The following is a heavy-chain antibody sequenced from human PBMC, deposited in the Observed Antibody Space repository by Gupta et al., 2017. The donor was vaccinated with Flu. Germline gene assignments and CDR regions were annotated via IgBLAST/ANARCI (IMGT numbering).Heavy chain of an antibody. CDR2: INTIGGST. J-gene: IGHJ4*02. Sequence: HAPGQGLEWMGIINTIGGSTSYAQKFQGRVTITRDTSTSTVYMELSSLRSEYTAVYYCARNKVGATMSPFDYWGQGTLVTVSS. V-gene: IGHV1-46*03. D-gene: IGHD1-26*01. CDR3: ARNKVGATMSPFDY.